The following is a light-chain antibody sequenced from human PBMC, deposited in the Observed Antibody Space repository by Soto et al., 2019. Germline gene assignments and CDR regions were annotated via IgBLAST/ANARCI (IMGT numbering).Light chain of an antibody. CDR2: DAS. J-gene: IGKJ5*01. CDR3: LQRSNWPIT. Sequence: EIVLTQSPATLSLSPGESAALSCRVSQTISTYLAWYQQKPGQAPRLLIYDASTRATGIPARFSGSGSGTDFTLTISSLEPEDFAFYYCLQRSNWPITFGQGTRLEI. CDR1: QTISTY. V-gene: IGKV3-11*01.